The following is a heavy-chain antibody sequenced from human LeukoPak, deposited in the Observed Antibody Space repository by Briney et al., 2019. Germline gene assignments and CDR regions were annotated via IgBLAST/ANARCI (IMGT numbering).Heavy chain of an antibody. D-gene: IGHD6-25*01. CDR1: GYTFTTYS. Sequence: GASVKVSCKASGYTFTTYSLAWVRQAPGQSIERMGWISVNNGGTNYAQSFSDRVTLTSDTSTNKAYLELRSLESDATAINYFATAAQARGYFLHWGQGTLVTVSS. J-gene: IGHJ1*01. CDR3: ATAAQARGYFLH. V-gene: IGHV1-18*01. CDR2: ISVNNGGT.